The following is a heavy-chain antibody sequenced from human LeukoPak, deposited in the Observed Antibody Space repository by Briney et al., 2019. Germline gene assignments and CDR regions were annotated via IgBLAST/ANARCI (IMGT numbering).Heavy chain of an antibody. Sequence: PGGSLRLSCAASGSTFSSYWMNWVRQAPGKGLEWVANIKQDGSEKYYVDSVKGRFTISRDNAKNSLYLQMDGLRAEDTAVYYCARSRYDDYWGQGTLVTVSS. J-gene: IGHJ4*02. CDR3: ARSRYDDY. D-gene: IGHD2-15*01. CDR1: GSTFSSYW. CDR2: IKQDGSEK. V-gene: IGHV3-7*01.